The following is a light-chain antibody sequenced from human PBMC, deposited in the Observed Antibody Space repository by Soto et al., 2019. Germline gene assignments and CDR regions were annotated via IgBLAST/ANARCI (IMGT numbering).Light chain of an antibody. V-gene: IGKV3-15*01. CDR3: QQYNNWPPGT. J-gene: IGKJ4*01. Sequence: EIVMTQSPATLSVSPGERATLSCRASQSVSSNLAWYQQKPGQAPRLLIYGAPTRATGIPARFSGSGSGTEFTLTISSLQSEDFAVYYCQQYNNWPPGTFGGGTKVEIK. CDR1: QSVSSN. CDR2: GAP.